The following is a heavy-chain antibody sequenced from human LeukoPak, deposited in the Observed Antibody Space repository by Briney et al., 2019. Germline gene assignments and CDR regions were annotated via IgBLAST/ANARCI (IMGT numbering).Heavy chain of an antibody. J-gene: IGHJ4*02. Sequence: GGSLRLSCTASGFTFSSYGMDWVRQAPGKGLEWVSVISGNGGSTYYAESVKGRFTISRDNSKNTVLLQMNSLRAEDTAMYYCARRAGDYSHPYDYWGQGTLVTVSS. V-gene: IGHV3-23*01. CDR2: ISGNGGST. CDR1: GFTFSSYG. D-gene: IGHD3-22*01. CDR3: ARRAGDYSHPYDY.